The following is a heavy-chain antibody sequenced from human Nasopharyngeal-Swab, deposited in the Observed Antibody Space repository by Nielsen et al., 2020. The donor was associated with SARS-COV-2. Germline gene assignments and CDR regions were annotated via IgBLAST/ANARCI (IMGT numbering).Heavy chain of an antibody. Sequence: SVKVSCKPSGGTFNSYAFSWVRQAPGQGLEWMGRIIPVFVTTNYAQDFQGRVTITADKSTATAYMQLSSLRSEDTAVYYCARESGSSQYSAYYMDVWGKGTAVTVSS. V-gene: IGHV1-69*06. CDR1: GGTFNSYA. CDR3: ARESGSSQYSAYYMDV. D-gene: IGHD2-15*01. CDR2: IIPVFVTT. J-gene: IGHJ6*03.